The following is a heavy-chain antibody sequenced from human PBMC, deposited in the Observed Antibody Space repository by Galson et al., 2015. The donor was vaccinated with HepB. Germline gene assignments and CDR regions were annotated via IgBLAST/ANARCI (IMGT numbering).Heavy chain of an antibody. CDR3: ARVRLEVIMNYYDMDV. CDR2: ISGSSSYI. CDR1: GFTFSSYA. V-gene: IGHV3-21*01. Sequence: SLRLSCAASGFTFSSYAMNWVRQAPGKGLEWVSSISGSSSYIYYADSVKGRFTISRDNAKNSLYLQMKSLRAEDTAVYYCARVRLEVIMNYYDMDVWGQGTTVTVSS. J-gene: IGHJ6*02. D-gene: IGHD3-22*01.